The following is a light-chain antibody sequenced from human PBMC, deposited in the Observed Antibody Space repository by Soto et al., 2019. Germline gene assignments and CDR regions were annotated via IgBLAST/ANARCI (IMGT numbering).Light chain of an antibody. Sequence: DIQMTQSPSTLSASVGDRVTITCRASQSISSWLAWYQQKPGKAPKLLIYDASSLESAGPSRFSGSGSGTELTLTIRSLQPNDFATYCCQQYNSYSPIPFGQGTRLEI. CDR1: QSISSW. CDR3: QQYNSYSPIP. V-gene: IGKV1-5*01. CDR2: DAS. J-gene: IGKJ5*01.